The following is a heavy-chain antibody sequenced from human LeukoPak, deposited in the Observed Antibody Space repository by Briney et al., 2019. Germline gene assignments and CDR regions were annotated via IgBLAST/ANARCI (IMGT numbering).Heavy chain of an antibody. CDR2: IRYDGSNK. Sequence: PGGSLRLSCAASGFTFSSYGMHWVRQAPGKGLEWVAFIRYDGSNKYYADSVKGRFTISRDNSKNTLYLQMNSLRAEDTAVYYCAKTTYGSGLGGYMDVWGKGTTVTISS. V-gene: IGHV3-30*02. J-gene: IGHJ6*03. CDR3: AKTTYGSGLGGYMDV. CDR1: GFTFSSYG. D-gene: IGHD3-10*01.